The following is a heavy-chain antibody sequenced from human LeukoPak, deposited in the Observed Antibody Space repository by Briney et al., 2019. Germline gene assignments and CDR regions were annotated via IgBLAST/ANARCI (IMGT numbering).Heavy chain of an antibody. CDR3: ARHLDYDCGGYFYPFFDG. D-gene: IGHD3-22*01. CDR1: GYTMRSYY. Sequence: SETVSLTCNVSGYTMRSYYWSWLRQAPGKGLEWIAYFSHSGTTNYNPALKSRVIVSVDTSNHMFSLTLRSVTAADTAVYYCARHLDYDCGGYFYPFFDGWREGTLVTVSS. CDR2: FSHSGTT. J-gene: IGHJ4*02. V-gene: IGHV4-59*08.